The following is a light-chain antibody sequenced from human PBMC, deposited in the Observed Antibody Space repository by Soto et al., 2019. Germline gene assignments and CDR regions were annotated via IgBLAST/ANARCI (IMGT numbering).Light chain of an antibody. CDR1: SSDIGGCNY. V-gene: IGLV2-11*01. CDR2: DVS. Sequence: QSVLTQPPSVSGSPGQSVTISCTGTSSDIGGCNYVSWYQQLPGKAPKLMIYDVSKRPSGVPDRFSGSNSGNTASLTISGLQAEDEADYYCCSYAGTTHVFGTGTKLTVL. CDR3: CSYAGTTHV. J-gene: IGLJ1*01.